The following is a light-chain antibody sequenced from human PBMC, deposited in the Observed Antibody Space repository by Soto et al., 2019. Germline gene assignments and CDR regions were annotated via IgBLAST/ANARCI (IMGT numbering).Light chain of an antibody. Sequence: DLQLTQSPSFPSASVGDRVTITCRASQGIRSYLAWYQQKPGRAPKLLMYIASTLQTGVPSRFSGSGSGTEFTLTITSLQPEDFATYYCQQVNSYPITFGQGTRLEIK. CDR2: IAS. CDR1: QGIRSY. J-gene: IGKJ5*01. CDR3: QQVNSYPIT. V-gene: IGKV1-9*01.